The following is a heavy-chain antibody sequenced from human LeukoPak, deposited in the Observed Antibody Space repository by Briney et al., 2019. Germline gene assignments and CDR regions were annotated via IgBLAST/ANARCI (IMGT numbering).Heavy chain of an antibody. CDR1: GFALKSYS. V-gene: IGHV3-21*01. Sequence: GGSLRLSCAGSGFALKSYSLTWVRQAPGKGLEWVSSFSSTSAYIHYADSVKGRFTISRDNVDNVVYLEMNSLGAEDTATYYCARVAVSGPTGWFDSWGQGTLVIVSS. J-gene: IGHJ5*01. CDR2: FSSTSAYI. D-gene: IGHD2-8*02. CDR3: ARVAVSGPTGWFDS.